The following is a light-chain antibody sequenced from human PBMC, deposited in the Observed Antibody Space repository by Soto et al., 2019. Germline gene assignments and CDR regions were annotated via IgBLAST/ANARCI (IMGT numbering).Light chain of an antibody. Sequence: EVVMTQAPLSLPVTLGQPASISCRSSQSVVHSNGNTFLTWFQQRPGQSPRRLIYKVSIRDSGVSDRFSGSGSGTDFTLKISRVEAEDVGVYYCMQGTYAPKTFGQGTKVDIK. CDR1: QSVVHSNGNTF. CDR2: KVS. J-gene: IGKJ1*01. CDR3: MQGTYAPKT. V-gene: IGKV2-30*02.